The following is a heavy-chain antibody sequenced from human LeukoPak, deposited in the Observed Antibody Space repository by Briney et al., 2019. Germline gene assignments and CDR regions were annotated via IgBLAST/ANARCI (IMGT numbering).Heavy chain of an antibody. J-gene: IGHJ6*03. CDR2: IYTSGST. CDR3: ARAGNPYTGYSSSWYYYYMDV. V-gene: IGHV4-4*07. Sequence: PSETLSLTCTVSGGSISSYYWSWIRQPAGKGLEWIGRIYTSGSTNYNPSLKSRVTMSVDTSKNQFSLKLSSVTAADTAVYYCARAGNPYTGYSSSWYYYYMDVWGKGTTVTVSS. D-gene: IGHD6-13*01. CDR1: GGSISSYY.